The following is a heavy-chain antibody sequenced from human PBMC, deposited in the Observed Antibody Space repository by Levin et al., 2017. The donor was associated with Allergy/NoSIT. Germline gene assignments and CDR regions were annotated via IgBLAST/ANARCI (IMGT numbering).Heavy chain of an antibody. Sequence: ASVKVSCKASGYTFTGYYMHWVRQAPGQGLEWMGWINPNSGGTNYAQKFQGWVTMTRDTSISTAYMELSRLRSDDTAVYYCARGIVGDSVSPFDIWGQGTMVTVSS. CDR2: INPNSGGT. V-gene: IGHV1-2*04. J-gene: IGHJ3*02. CDR1: GYTFTGYY. CDR3: ARGIVGDSVSPFDI. D-gene: IGHD1-26*01.